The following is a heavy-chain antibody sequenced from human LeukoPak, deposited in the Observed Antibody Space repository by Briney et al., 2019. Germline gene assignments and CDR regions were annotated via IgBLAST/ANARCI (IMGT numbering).Heavy chain of an antibody. V-gene: IGHV3-21*01. CDR2: ISSSSYI. J-gene: IGHJ5*02. D-gene: IGHD1-26*01. Sequence: GGSLRLSCAASGSTFSSYSMNWVRQAPGKGLEWVSSISSSSYIYYADSVKGRFTISRDNAKNSLYLQMNSLRAEDTAVYYCASGELLPNRFDPWGQGTLVTVSS. CDR3: ASGELLPNRFDP. CDR1: GSTFSSYS.